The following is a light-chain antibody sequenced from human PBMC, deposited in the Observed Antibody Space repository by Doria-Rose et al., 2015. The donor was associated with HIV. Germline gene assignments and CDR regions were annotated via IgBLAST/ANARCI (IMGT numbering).Light chain of an antibody. J-gene: IGKJ2*01. V-gene: IGKV1-NL1*01. CDR2: AAS. CDR1: QDISNS. Sequence: DIRMTQSPSSLSASVGDRVTITCRASQDISNSLAWYQQRPGKAPSLLLYAASRLETGVPSRFSGSGSGTDFALTISSLRPEDYATYYCQQYYTTLPYTLGQGTKLEI. CDR3: QQYYTTLPYT.